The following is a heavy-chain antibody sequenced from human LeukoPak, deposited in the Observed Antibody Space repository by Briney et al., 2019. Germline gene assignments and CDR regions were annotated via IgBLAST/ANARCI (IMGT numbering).Heavy chain of an antibody. V-gene: IGHV4-39*07. Sequence: SETLSLTCTVSGGSISSSSYYWGWIRQPPGKGLEWIGSIYYSGSTYYNPSLKSRVTISVDTSKNQFSLKLSSVTAADTAVYYCARDGSSSLYYYYMDVWGKGTTVTVSS. J-gene: IGHJ6*03. CDR1: GGSISSSSYY. CDR3: ARDGSSSLYYYYMDV. CDR2: IYYSGST. D-gene: IGHD6-6*01.